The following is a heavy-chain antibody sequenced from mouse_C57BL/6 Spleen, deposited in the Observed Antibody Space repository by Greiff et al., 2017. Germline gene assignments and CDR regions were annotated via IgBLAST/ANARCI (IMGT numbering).Heavy chain of an antibody. V-gene: IGHV1-5*01. CDR1: GYTFTSYW. D-gene: IGHD2-3*01. CDR2: IYPGNSDT. Sequence: EVKVVESGTVLARPGASVKMSCKTSGYTFTSYWMHWVKQRPGQGLEWIGAIYPGNSDTSYNQKFKGKAKLTAVTSASTAYMELSSLTNEDSAVYYCTRPYDGYYEYFDVWGTGTTVTVSS. J-gene: IGHJ1*03. CDR3: TRPYDGYYEYFDV.